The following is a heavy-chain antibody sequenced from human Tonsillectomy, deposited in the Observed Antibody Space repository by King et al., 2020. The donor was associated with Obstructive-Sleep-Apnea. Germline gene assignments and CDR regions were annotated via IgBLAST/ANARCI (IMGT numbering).Heavy chain of an antibody. J-gene: IGHJ4*02. Sequence: LQLQESGPGLVKPSETLSLTCTVSGGSISSHYWSWIRQPPGKGLEWIGYIYYNGSTNYNPSLKSRVTISVDTSKNQFSLKLSSVTAADTAVYYCARHSFLKALVLPPFDHWGQGTLVTVSS. CDR2: IYYNGST. D-gene: IGHD2-8*02. CDR3: ARHSFLKALVLPPFDH. CDR1: GGSISSHY. V-gene: IGHV4-59*08.